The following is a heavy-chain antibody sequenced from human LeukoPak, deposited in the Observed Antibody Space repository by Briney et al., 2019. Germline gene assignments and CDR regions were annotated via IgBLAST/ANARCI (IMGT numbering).Heavy chain of an antibody. CDR2: IYYSGST. V-gene: IGHV4-59*01. D-gene: IGHD6-19*01. CDR3: ARRGSGWWFYYMDV. Sequence: SETLSLTCTVSGGSFSSYYWSWVRQPPGKGLEWVGYIYYSGSTNYSPYLKRRVTISVDTSKTQFSLKLSSVTAAHTAVYYCARRGSGWWFYYMDVWGKGTTFTVSS. CDR1: GGSFSSYY. J-gene: IGHJ6*03.